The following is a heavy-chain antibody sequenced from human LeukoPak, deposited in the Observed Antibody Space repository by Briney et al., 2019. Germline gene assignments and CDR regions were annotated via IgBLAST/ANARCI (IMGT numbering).Heavy chain of an antibody. J-gene: IGHJ1*01. CDR2: ITSRSSYT. CDR3: ATQGIYSGSYYGV. CDR1: GFTFSDYY. Sequence: GGSLRLSCTASGFTFSDYYMNWIRQAPGKGLEWNSYITSRSSYTKYADSVKGRFTMSRDNAKNSLYLQMNSLRAEDTAVYYCATQGIYSGSYYGVWGQGTLVTVSS. V-gene: IGHV3-11*06. D-gene: IGHD1-26*01.